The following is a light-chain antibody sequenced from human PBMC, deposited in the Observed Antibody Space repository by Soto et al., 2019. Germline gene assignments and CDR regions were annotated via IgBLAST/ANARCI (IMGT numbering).Light chain of an antibody. CDR2: KIS. CDR1: QSVVHSNGNTY. Sequence: DVVMTQTPLSSPVTLGQSASISCRSSQSVVHSNGNTYVNWLQQRPGQPPRLLIYKISNRFSRVPDRFSGSGAGTDFTLKISRGEAEDVGVYFCMQATHFPRTFGQGTKVEIK. V-gene: IGKV2-24*01. CDR3: MQATHFPRT. J-gene: IGKJ1*01.